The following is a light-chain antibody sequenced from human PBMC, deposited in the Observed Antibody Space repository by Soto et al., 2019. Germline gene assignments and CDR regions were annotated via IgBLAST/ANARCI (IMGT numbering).Light chain of an antibody. V-gene: IGLV2-23*03. J-gene: IGLJ1*01. CDR3: CSYAGSSTFV. Sequence: QSVLTQPASVSGSPGQSITISCTGTSSVVGSYNLVSRYQQHPGKAPKLMIYEGSKRPSGVSNRFSGSKSGNTASLTISGLQAEDEADYYCCSYAGSSTFVFGTGTKVTVL. CDR1: SSVVGSYNL. CDR2: EGS.